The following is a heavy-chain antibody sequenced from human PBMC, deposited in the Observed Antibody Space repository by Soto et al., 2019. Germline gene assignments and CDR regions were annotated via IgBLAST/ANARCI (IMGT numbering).Heavy chain of an antibody. CDR1: VFTFISYA. D-gene: IGHD3-22*01. Sequence: PGWSLRLSCASSVFTFISYAMGWVRQAPGKGLEWVSAISGSGGSTYYADSVKGRVTISSDNSKTTLYLQLNSLRAEDTAVYYCAKDLPNDSSGYHYYDYSGMDVWGQGTTVTVPS. V-gene: IGHV3-23*01. CDR3: AKDLPNDSSGYHYYDYSGMDV. CDR2: ISGSGGST. J-gene: IGHJ6*02.